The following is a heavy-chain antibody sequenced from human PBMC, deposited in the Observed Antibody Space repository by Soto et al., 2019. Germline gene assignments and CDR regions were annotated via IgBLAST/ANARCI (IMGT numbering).Heavy chain of an antibody. CDR3: AKVRGSSGWSPFDI. D-gene: IGHD6-19*01. Sequence: XGSLRLSCAASVFTFSSYAMSCVRQSPGKGLEWVSAISGSGGSAYYADSVKGRFTISRDNSKNTLYLQMNSLRAEDTAVYYCAKVRGSSGWSPFDIWGQGTMVTVSS. CDR1: VFTFSSYA. CDR2: ISGSGGSA. J-gene: IGHJ3*02. V-gene: IGHV3-23*01.